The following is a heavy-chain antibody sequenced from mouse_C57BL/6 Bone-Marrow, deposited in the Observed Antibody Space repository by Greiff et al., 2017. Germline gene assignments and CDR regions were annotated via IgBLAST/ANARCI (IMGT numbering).Heavy chain of an antibody. CDR2: IDPENGDT. D-gene: IGHD2-10*01. J-gene: IGHJ3*01. CDR1: GFNIKDDY. Sequence: VQLQQSGAELVRPGASVKLSCTASGFNIKDDYMHWVKQRPEQGLEWIGCIDPENGDTEYASKFQGKATITADTSSNTAYLQLSSLTSEDTAVYYCTPYYPSWFAYWGQGTLVTVSA. V-gene: IGHV14-4*01. CDR3: TPYYPSWFAY.